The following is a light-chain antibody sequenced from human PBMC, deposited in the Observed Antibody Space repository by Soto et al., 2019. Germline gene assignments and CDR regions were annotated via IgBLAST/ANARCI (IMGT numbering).Light chain of an antibody. J-gene: IGKJ2*01. CDR3: RHYNTYSPPYT. Sequence: DIPMTQSPSTLSASVGDRVTITCRASQSISYWLAWYQQKPGKAPNLLIYKVSSLESGVPSRFSGSGSGTEFTLTITSLQPDDFATYYCRHYNTYSPPYTFGQGTKLEI. CDR2: KVS. V-gene: IGKV1-5*03. CDR1: QSISYW.